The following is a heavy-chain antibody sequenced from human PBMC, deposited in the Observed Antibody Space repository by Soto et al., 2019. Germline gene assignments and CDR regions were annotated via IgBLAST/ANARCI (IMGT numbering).Heavy chain of an antibody. CDR3: ARQGIAAAGEDYYYYGMDV. CDR1: GYSFTSYW. V-gene: IGHV5-10-1*01. D-gene: IGHD6-13*01. J-gene: IGHJ6*02. CDR2: IDPSDSYT. Sequence: LGESLKISCKGSGYSFTSYWISWVRQMPGKGLEWMGRIDPSDSYTNYSPSLQGPVTVSADKSISTAYLQWSSLKASDTAMYYCARQGIAAAGEDYYYYGMDVWGQGTTVTV.